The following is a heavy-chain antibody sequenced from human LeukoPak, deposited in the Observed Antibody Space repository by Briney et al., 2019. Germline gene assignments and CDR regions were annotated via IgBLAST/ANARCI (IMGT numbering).Heavy chain of an antibody. CDR2: ISGSGGST. CDR1: GFTFSSYA. J-gene: IGHJ4*02. Sequence: GGSLRLSWAASGFTFSSYAMSWVRQAPGKGLEWVSAISGSGGSTYYADSVKGRFTISRDNSKNTLYLQMNSLRAEDTAVYYCARDLDSYGSYWGQGTLVTVYS. CDR3: ARDLDSYGSY. D-gene: IGHD5-18*01. V-gene: IGHV3-23*01.